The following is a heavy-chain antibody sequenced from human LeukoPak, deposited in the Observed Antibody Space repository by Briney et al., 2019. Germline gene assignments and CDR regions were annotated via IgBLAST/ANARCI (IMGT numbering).Heavy chain of an antibody. CDR2: ITSSSTYM. V-gene: IGHV3-21*04. Sequence: GGSLRLSCAASGFTFSTYSMNWVRRTPGKGLEWVSSITSSSTYMFYADSVKGRFTISRDNAKNSLYLQMNSLRAEDTALYYCAREKPFYDSSGYYYPIAFDYWGQGTLVTVSS. CDR1: GFTFSTYS. D-gene: IGHD3-22*01. J-gene: IGHJ4*02. CDR3: AREKPFYDSSGYYYPIAFDY.